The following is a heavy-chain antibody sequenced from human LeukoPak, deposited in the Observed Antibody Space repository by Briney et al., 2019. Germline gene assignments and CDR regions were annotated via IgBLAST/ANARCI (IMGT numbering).Heavy chain of an antibody. CDR1: RFTFSSYS. J-gene: IGHJ4*02. Sequence: LRLSCAASRFTFSSYSINTVPQPPGKELEWIGEINQSGITNYNPSLKSRVTISVDTSKNQFSLKLSSVTAADTAVYYCARRCTNGVCGYWGQGTLVTVSS. CDR3: ARRCTNGVCGY. V-gene: IGHV4-34*01. D-gene: IGHD2-8*01. CDR2: INQSGIT.